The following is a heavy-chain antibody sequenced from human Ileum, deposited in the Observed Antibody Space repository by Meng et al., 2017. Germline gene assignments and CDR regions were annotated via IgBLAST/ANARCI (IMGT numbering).Heavy chain of an antibody. Sequence: QVHLVKSGPAVRKPGASVKVSCQASGYSFTNYGINWVRQAPGKGLEWMGWTSTYNSNRNYAQSLQGRVTMTTDTSTTTAYMELRSLTFDDTAVYYCARGRHCSSTTCYLSDSWGQGTLVTVSS. CDR1: GYSFTNYG. V-gene: IGHV1-18*01. D-gene: IGHD2-2*01. J-gene: IGHJ4*02. CDR3: ARGRHCSSTTCYLSDS. CDR2: TSTYNSNR.